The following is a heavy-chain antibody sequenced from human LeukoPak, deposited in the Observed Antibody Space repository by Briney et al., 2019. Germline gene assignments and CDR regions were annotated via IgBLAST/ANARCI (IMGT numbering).Heavy chain of an antibody. Sequence: GGSLRLSCAASGFTFSSYAMSWVRQAPGKGLEWVSAISSSSSTIYYADSVKGRFTISRDNAKNSLYLQMNSLRAEDTAVYYCARRAGGYSHPYDYWGQGTLVTVSS. J-gene: IGHJ4*02. CDR3: ARRAGGYSHPYDY. CDR1: GFTFSSYA. D-gene: IGHD4-23*01. CDR2: ISSSSSTI. V-gene: IGHV3-48*01.